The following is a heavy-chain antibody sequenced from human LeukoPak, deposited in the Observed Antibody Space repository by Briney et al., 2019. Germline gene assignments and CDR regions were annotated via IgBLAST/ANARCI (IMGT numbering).Heavy chain of an antibody. Sequence: PSETLSLTCTVSGDSISNFYWSWIRQPPGRGLEWIGYIYYSGSTNYNPSLKSRVTISVDTSKNQFSLKVTSVTAADTAVYYCAREVVAAAGTVDYWGQGTLVTVSS. CDR3: AREVVAAAGTVDY. J-gene: IGHJ4*02. CDR1: GDSISNFY. CDR2: IYYSGST. V-gene: IGHV4-59*01. D-gene: IGHD6-13*01.